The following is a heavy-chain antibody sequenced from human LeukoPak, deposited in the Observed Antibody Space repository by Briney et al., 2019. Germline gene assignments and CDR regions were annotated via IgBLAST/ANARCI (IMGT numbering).Heavy chain of an antibody. J-gene: IGHJ4*02. CDR2: VFYSGST. CDR1: DDSIKNYF. V-gene: IGHV4-59*01. CDR3: ARGTRRYYDGSGYYYGEFDY. D-gene: IGHD3-22*01. Sequence: SETLSLTCTVPDDSIKNYFGTWIRQSPGKGLEWIGYVFYSGSTSYNPSLRSRLTMSVDTSKSQFSLNLKSVTAADTAVYYCARGTRRYYDGSGYYYGEFDYWGQGILVTVSS.